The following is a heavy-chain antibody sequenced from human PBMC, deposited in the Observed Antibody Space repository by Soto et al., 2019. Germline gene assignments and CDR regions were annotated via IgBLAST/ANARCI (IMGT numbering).Heavy chain of an antibody. Sequence: EVQLVESGGGLVQPGGSLRLSCAASGFTFTDYSMNWVRQAPGKGLEWVSYISSGSGSIYYADSVKGRFTISRDDAKNSLYLQMNSLRDEDTAVYYCARDFWDYWGQGTVVTVSS. CDR2: ISSGSGSI. CDR1: GFTFTDYS. D-gene: IGHD3-3*01. CDR3: ARDFWDY. J-gene: IGHJ4*02. V-gene: IGHV3-48*02.